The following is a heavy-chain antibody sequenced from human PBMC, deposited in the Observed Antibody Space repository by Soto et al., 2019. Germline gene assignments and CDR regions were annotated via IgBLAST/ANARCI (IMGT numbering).Heavy chain of an antibody. D-gene: IGHD3-3*01. V-gene: IGHV4-31*03. CDR2: IYYSGST. CDR1: GGSISSGGYY. J-gene: IGHJ5*02. CDR3: ARSPTYDFWSGYYHNWFDP. Sequence: QVQLQESGPGLVKPSQTLSLTCTVSGGSISSGGYYWSWIRQHPGKGLEWIGYIYYSGSTYYNPSLKSRVTISVDTSKNQFSLKLSSVTAADTAVYYCARSPTYDFWSGYYHNWFDPWGQGTLVTVSS.